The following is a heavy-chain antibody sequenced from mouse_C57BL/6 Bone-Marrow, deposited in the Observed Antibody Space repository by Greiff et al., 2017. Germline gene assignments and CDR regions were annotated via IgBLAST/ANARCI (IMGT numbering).Heavy chain of an antibody. D-gene: IGHD1-1*01. CDR2: INPGSGGT. CDR3: ASAYYYGSSY. V-gene: IGHV1-54*01. Sequence: QVQLKESGAELVRPGTSVQVSCKASGYAFTNYLIEWVKQRPGQGLEWIGVINPGSGGTNYNEKFKGKATLTADKSSSTSYMQLSRLTSEDSAVYFCASAYYYGSSYWGQGTTLTVSS. CDR1: GYAFTNYL. J-gene: IGHJ2*01.